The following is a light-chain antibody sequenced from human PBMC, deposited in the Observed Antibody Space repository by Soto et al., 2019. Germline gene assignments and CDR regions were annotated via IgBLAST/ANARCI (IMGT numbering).Light chain of an antibody. CDR2: DVT. V-gene: IGLV2-14*03. CDR3: SSYASSSTVV. CDR1: SSDVGNYDY. Sequence: QSVLTQPASVSGSPGQSITISCTGTSSDVGNYDYVSWYQQHPGKAPKLIIYDVTNRPSGVSNRFSGSKSGNTASLTLSGLQAEDEADYYCSSYASSSTVVFGGGTKLTVL. J-gene: IGLJ3*02.